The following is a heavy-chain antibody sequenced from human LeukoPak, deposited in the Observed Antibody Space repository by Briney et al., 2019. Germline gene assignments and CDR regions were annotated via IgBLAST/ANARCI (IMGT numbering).Heavy chain of an antibody. CDR1: GGSFSGYY. CDR2: INHSGST. CDR3: ARTPNRGATFDY. D-gene: IGHD2-8*01. V-gene: IGHV4-34*01. Sequence: SETLSLTCAVYGGSFSGYYWSWIRQPPGKGLEWIGEINHSGSTNYNPSLKSRVTISVDTPKNQFSLKLSSVTAADTAVYYCARTPNRGATFDYWGQGTLVTVSS. J-gene: IGHJ4*02.